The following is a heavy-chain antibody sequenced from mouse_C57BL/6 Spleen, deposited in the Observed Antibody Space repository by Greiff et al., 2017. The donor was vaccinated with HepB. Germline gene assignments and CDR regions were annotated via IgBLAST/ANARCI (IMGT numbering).Heavy chain of an antibody. CDR2: ISSSSSTI. J-gene: IGHJ1*03. CDR1: GFTFSDYG. V-gene: IGHV5-17*01. D-gene: IGHD6-1*01. CDR3: ASRSLWYFDV. Sequence: EVQLVESGGGLVKPGGSLKLSCAASGFTFSDYGMHWVRQAPEKGLEWVAYISSSSSTIYYADTVKGRFTISRDNAKNTLFLQMTSLRSEDTAMYYCASRSLWYFDVWGTGTTVTVSS.